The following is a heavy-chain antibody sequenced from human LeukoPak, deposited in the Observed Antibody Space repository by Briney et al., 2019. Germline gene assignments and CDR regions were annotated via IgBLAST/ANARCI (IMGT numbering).Heavy chain of an antibody. CDR1: GFTFSSYG. Sequence: GASLRLSCAASGFTFSSYGMHWVRQAPGKGLEWVAVIWYDGSNKYYADSVKGRFTISRDNSKNTLYLQMNSMRAEDTAVYYCAKGLYYFDYWGQGTLVTVSS. J-gene: IGHJ4*02. V-gene: IGHV3-33*06. CDR3: AKGLYYFDY. CDR2: IWYDGSNK.